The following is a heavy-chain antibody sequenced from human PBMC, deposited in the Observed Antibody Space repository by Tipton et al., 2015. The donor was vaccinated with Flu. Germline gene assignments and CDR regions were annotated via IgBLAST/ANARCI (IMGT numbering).Heavy chain of an antibody. V-gene: IGHV4-38-2*01. Sequence: TLSLTCAVSGDSIRNDYFWGWIRQPPGKGLEWIGSVYFTGTTHYNPSLRSRVTISADTSKNQFSLRLTSLTASDTAMYYCARVEETLGTTWGMNFDVWGRGTHVTVSS. D-gene: IGHD1/OR15-1a*01. J-gene: IGHJ3*01. CDR3: ARVEETLGTTWGMNFDV. CDR2: VYFTGTT. CDR1: GDSIRNDYF.